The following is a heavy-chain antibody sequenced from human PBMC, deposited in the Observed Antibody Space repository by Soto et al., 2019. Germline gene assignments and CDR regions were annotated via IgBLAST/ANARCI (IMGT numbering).Heavy chain of an antibody. D-gene: IGHD3-22*01. J-gene: IGHJ4*02. CDR3: ARDLDYYDSSGYYD. V-gene: IGHV3-53*01. CDR1: GFTVSSNY. CDR2: IYSGGST. Sequence: GGSLRLSCAAPGFTVSSNYMSWVRQAPGKGLEWVSVIYSGGSTYYADSVKGRFTISRDNSKNTLYLQMNSLRAEDTAVYYCARDLDYYDSSGYYDWGQGTLVTVSS.